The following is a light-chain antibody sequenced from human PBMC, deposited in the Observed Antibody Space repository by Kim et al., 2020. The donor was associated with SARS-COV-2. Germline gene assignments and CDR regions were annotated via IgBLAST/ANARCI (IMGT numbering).Light chain of an antibody. V-gene: IGLV3-1*01. CDR2: QDT. J-gene: IGLJ2*01. CDR1: KLGDKY. Sequence: PGQTASITCSGNKLGDKYACWYQQKPGQSPVLVIYQDTKRPSGIPERFSGSNSGNTATLTISGTQAMDEADYYCQAWDSSTASVVFGGGTQLTVL. CDR3: QAWDSSTASVV.